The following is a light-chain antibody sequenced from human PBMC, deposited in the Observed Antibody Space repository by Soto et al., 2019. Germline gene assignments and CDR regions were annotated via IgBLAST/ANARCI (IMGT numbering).Light chain of an antibody. J-gene: IGLJ3*02. CDR3: SSYTTASRWV. CDR1: SGDVADSKY. Sequence: QSVLTQPASVSGSPGQAITTSCTGTSGDVADSKYVSWYQQHPGKAPKLIIHDVTNRPSGVSNRFSGSKSGNTASLTLSGLQADDEAYYYCSSYTTASRWVFGGGTKGTVL. V-gene: IGLV2-14*01. CDR2: DVT.